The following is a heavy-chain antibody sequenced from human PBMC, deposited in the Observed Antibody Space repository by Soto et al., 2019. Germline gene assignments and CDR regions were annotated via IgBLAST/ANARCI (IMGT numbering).Heavy chain of an antibody. V-gene: IGHV4-34*01. Sequence: PSDTLSLTCGVYGGSFSGYYWHWIRQPPGKGLEWIGDINHSGSANYNPSLKSRVTISVDTSKNEFSLRLSSVTAADTAVYFCARQRTSVVTHAYFDVWGPGSLVT. CDR3: ARQRTSVVTHAYFDV. D-gene: IGHD2-21*02. J-gene: IGHJ4*02. CDR1: GGSFSGYY. CDR2: INHSGSA.